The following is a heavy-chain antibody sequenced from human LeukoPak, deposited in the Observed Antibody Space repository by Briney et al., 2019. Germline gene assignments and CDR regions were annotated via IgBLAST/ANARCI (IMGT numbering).Heavy chain of an antibody. V-gene: IGHV4-39*07. J-gene: IGHJ5*02. CDR1: GGSISSSYYH. Sequence: SETLSLTCTVSGGSISSSYYHWGWIRQPPGKGLEWIGTIYYSGNTYYNPSLKSRVTVSVDTSKNQFSLKLSSVTAADTAVYYCARVWNWFDPWGQGTLVTVSS. D-gene: IGHD3-3*01. CDR3: ARVWNWFDP. CDR2: IYYSGNT.